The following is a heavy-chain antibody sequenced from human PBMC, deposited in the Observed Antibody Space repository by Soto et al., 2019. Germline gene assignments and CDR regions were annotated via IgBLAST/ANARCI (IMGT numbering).Heavy chain of an antibody. Sequence: QVQLVESGGGVVQPGRSLRLSCAASGFTFSNYGMPWVRQAPVKGLEWVAVIWYDGSNKYYAASVKGRFTISRDNSKNTLYLQMNSLRAEDTAVYYCARERYISDAFDIWGQGTMVTVAS. CDR3: ARERYISDAFDI. CDR1: GFTFSNYG. D-gene: IGHD3-9*01. V-gene: IGHV3-33*01. CDR2: IWYDGSNK. J-gene: IGHJ3*02.